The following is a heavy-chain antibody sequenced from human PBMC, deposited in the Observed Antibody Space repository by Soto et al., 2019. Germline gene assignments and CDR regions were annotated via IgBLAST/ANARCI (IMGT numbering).Heavy chain of an antibody. CDR3: ASTPWCGERDYYYYYYMDV. V-gene: IGHV1-18*01. CDR1: GYTFTSYG. D-gene: IGHD3-10*01. CDR2: ISAYNGNT. J-gene: IGHJ6*03. Sequence: ASVKVSCKASGYTFTSYGISWVRQAPGQGLEWMGWISAYNGNTNYAQKLQGRVTMTTDTSTRTAYMELRSLRSDETAVYYCASTPWCGERDYYYYYYMDVWGKGTTVTVSS.